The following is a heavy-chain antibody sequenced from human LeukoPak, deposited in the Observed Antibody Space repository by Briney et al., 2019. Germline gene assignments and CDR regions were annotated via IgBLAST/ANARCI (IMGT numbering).Heavy chain of an antibody. CDR3: ARSRIVVVVAAKTPGAFDI. CDR1: GGSISSYY. J-gene: IGHJ3*02. CDR2: IYHSGST. Sequence: SETLSLTCTVSGGSISSYYWSWVRQPPGKGLEWIGEIYHSGSTNYNPSLKSRVTISVDKSKNQFSLKLSSVTAADTAVYYCARSRIVVVVAAKTPGAFDIWGQGTMVTVSS. V-gene: IGHV4-4*02. D-gene: IGHD2-15*01.